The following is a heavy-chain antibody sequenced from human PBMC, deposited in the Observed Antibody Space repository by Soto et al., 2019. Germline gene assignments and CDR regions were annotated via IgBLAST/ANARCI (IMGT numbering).Heavy chain of an antibody. CDR1: GGTFRNYP. CDR2: IFPLTDIP. Sequence: QVQLVQSGTEVKKPGSSVKVSCKASGGTFRNYPINWVRQAPGQGLEWMGSIFPLTDIPDYAQNFQARLTLSADKSTSTGYMELSSLTSDDTAMYFCARGPLVVLNYFESWGQGTLVTVSS. J-gene: IGHJ4*02. V-gene: IGHV1-69*02. CDR3: ARGPLVVLNYFES.